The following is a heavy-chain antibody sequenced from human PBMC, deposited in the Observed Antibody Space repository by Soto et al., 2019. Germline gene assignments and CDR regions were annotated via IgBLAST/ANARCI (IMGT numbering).Heavy chain of an antibody. CDR2: IRLHNGET. CDR1: RYTFPNYG. D-gene: IGHD6-19*01. CDR3: ATSLGPSGWFDY. V-gene: IGHV1-18*01. J-gene: IGHJ4*02. Sequence: QVQQVQSGAEVKNPGASVRVSCTASRYTFPNYGLTWVRQAPGQGPEWLGWIRLHNGETHYAPNFRGRVTMTTDTSTSTAYMESRGLRSDDTAMYYCATSLGPSGWFDYWGQGNPVTVSS.